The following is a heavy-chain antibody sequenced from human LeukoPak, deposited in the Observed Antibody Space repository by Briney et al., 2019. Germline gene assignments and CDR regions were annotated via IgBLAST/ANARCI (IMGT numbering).Heavy chain of an antibody. CDR2: IYNSGST. CDR1: GGSISSGSYY. J-gene: IGHJ4*02. V-gene: IGHV4-61*02. CDR3: ARGGGGYDIPHFDY. D-gene: IGHD3-9*01. Sequence: PSETLSLTCTVSGGSISSGSYYWSWIRQPAGKGLEWIGRIYNSGSTNYNPSLKSRVTISVDTSKNQFSLKLSSVTAADTAVYYCARGGGGYDIPHFDYWGQGTLVTVSS.